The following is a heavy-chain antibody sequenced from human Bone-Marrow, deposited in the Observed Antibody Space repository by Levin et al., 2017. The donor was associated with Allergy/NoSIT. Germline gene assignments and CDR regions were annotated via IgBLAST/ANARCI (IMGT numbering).Heavy chain of an antibody. CDR3: ARGLDFAF. CDR1: GLTISNRY. J-gene: IGHJ4*02. Sequence: ASVKVSCAASGLTISNRYMHWVRQAPGKGLVWVSRLDDDGRAATYADSVKGRFTISRDNAKSTLYLQMNSLRAEDTGVYYCARGLDFAFWGQGTLVTVSP. V-gene: IGHV3-74*01. CDR2: LDDDGRAA.